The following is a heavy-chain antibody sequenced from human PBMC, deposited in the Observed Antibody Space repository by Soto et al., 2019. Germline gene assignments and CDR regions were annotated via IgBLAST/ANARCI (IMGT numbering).Heavy chain of an antibody. CDR1: GFTFSSYG. J-gene: IGHJ3*02. D-gene: IGHD2-2*01. CDR2: ISYDGSNK. Sequence: GESLRLSCAASGFTFSSYGMHWVRQAPGKGLEWVAVISYDGSNKYYADSVKGRFTISRDNSKNTLYLQMNSLRAEDTAVYYCAKDNEYRYQLPYYDAFDIWGQGTMVTVSS. V-gene: IGHV3-30*18. CDR3: AKDNEYRYQLPYYDAFDI.